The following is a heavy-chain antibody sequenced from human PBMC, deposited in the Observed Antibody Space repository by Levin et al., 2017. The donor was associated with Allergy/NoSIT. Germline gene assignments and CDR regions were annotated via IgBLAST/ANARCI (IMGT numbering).Heavy chain of an antibody. CDR3: AGRGFSSWFWFDP. CDR2: INHSGST. J-gene: IGHJ5*02. V-gene: IGHV4-34*01. Sequence: SETLSLTCAVYNGAFSAYYWSWIRQPPGKGLEWIGEINHSGSTNYNPSLKSRVTISVDTSKSQFSLKLTSVTAADTAVYYCAGRGFSSWFWFDPWGQGTLVTVSS. D-gene: IGHD6-13*01. CDR1: NGAFSAYY.